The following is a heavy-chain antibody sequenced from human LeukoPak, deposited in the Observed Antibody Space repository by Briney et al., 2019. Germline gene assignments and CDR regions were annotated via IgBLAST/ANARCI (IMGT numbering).Heavy chain of an antibody. V-gene: IGHV3-21*01. Sequence: GGSLRLSCAASGFTFSTYSMNWVRQAPGKGLEWVSSISTSSSYIYHADSLKGRFTISRDNAKNSLYLQMSSLRVEDTAVYYCARRATTERGHSYGLDYWGQGTLVTVSS. CDR3: ARRATTERGHSYGLDY. CDR2: ISTSSSYI. J-gene: IGHJ4*02. D-gene: IGHD5-18*01. CDR1: GFTFSTYS.